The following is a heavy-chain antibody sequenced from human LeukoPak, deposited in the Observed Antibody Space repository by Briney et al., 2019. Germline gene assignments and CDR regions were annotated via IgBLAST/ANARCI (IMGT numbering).Heavy chain of an antibody. CDR3: ARWDCSGGDCNSGSRFIDY. Sequence: GGSLRLSCAASGFTFSTYWMHWVRQAPGKGLVWVSRINREGTSTTYADFVKGRFTISRDNAKNTLYLQMDSLRAEDTAVYYCARWDCSGGDCNSGSRFIDYWGQGTLVTVSS. CDR1: GFTFSTYW. V-gene: IGHV3-74*01. CDR2: INREGTST. J-gene: IGHJ4*02. D-gene: IGHD2-15*01.